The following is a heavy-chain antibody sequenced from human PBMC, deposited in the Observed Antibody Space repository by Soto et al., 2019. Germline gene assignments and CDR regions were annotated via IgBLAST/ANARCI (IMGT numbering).Heavy chain of an antibody. J-gene: IGHJ6*02. Sequence: QPGGSLRLSCAASGFTFSSYAMHWVRQAPGKGLEWVAVISYDGSNKYYADSVKGRFTISRDNSKNTLYLQMNSLRAEDTAVYYCARVLREAYYDFWSGYSNYYGMDVWGQGTTVTAP. CDR3: ARVLREAYYDFWSGYSNYYGMDV. CDR1: GFTFSSYA. V-gene: IGHV3-30-3*01. D-gene: IGHD3-3*01. CDR2: ISYDGSNK.